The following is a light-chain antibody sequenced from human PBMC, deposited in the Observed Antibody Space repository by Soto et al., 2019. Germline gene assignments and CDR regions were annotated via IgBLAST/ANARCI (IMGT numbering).Light chain of an antibody. Sequence: QSVLTQSSSASASLGSSVKLTCTLSSGHIGYIIAWHQQQPGKAPRYLMKLEGSGSYNKGSGVPDRFSGSSAGADRHLTISHLQFEDEADYYCETWGSDAQVFGGGTKLTVL. V-gene: IGLV4-60*02. CDR2: LEGSGSY. CDR1: SGHIGYI. CDR3: ETWGSDAQV. J-gene: IGLJ3*02.